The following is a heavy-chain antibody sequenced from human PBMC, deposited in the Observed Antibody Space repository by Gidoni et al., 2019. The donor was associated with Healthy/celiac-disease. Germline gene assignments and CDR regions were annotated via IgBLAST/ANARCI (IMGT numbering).Heavy chain of an antibody. J-gene: IGHJ4*02. Sequence: EVQLLESGGGLVQPGGSLRLSCAASGFTFSSYAMSWVRQAPGKGLEWVSAISGSGGSTHYADSVKGRFTISRDNSKNTLYLQMNSLRAEDTAVYYCAKCKILWFGEADYWGQGTLVTVSS. V-gene: IGHV3-23*01. CDR2: ISGSGGST. CDR3: AKCKILWFGEADY. CDR1: GFTFSSYA. D-gene: IGHD3-10*01.